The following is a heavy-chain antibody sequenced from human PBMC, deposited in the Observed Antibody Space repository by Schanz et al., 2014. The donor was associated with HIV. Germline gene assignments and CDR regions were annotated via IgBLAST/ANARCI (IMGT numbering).Heavy chain of an antibody. D-gene: IGHD3-3*01. J-gene: IGHJ6*02. CDR1: GFTFNSYA. Sequence: VQLLESGGGLLHPGGSLRLSCAASGFTFNSYAMNALSWVRQAPGRGLEWVSDIRGGAGGTYYADSVKGRFTISRDNSKNTLYLQMNSLRAEDTAVYYCARDWRPNYDFWSGSIGVIGMDVWGQGTTVTVSS. CDR3: ARDWRPNYDFWSGSIGVIGMDV. CDR2: IRGGAGGT. V-gene: IGHV3-23*01.